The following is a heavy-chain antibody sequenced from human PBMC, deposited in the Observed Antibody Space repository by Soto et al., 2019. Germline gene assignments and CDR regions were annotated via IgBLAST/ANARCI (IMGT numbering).Heavy chain of an antibody. Sequence: EVQLVESGGGLVQPGWSLRLSCAGTGFTFSTYGMHWVRQAPGKGLEWVSRIKTDGTITGYADSVKGRFTISRDNAKNTLYLQMNSLRAEDTAVYYCARGGVIVVGLDVWGQGTTVTVSS. J-gene: IGHJ6*02. V-gene: IGHV3-74*01. CDR1: GFTFSTYG. CDR3: ARGGVIVVGLDV. CDR2: IKTDGTIT. D-gene: IGHD3-22*01.